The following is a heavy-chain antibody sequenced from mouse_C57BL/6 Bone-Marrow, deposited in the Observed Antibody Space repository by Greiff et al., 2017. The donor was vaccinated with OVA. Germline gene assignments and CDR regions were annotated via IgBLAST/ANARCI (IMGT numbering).Heavy chain of an antibody. D-gene: IGHD2-3*01. V-gene: IGHV1-59*01. CDR3: ARMDGYYWYFDV. Sequence: QVQLQQPGAELVRPGPSVKLSCKASGYTFTSYWMHWVKQRPGQGLEWIGVIDPSDSYTNYNQKLKGKATLTVDTSSSTAYMQLSSLTSEDSAVYYCARMDGYYWYFDVWGTGTTVTVSS. CDR1: GYTFTSYW. CDR2: IDPSDSYT. J-gene: IGHJ1*03.